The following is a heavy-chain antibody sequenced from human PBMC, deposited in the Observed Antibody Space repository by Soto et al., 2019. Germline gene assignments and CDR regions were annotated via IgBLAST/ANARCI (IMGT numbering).Heavy chain of an antibody. D-gene: IGHD2-2*01. CDR2: IYYSGST. CDR3: ARDRAAAIGYYYYYGMDV. CDR1: GGSISSSRYY. J-gene: IGHJ6*02. Sequence: PSETLSLICTVSGGSISSSRYYWGWIRQPPGKGLEWIGSIYYSGSTYYNPSLKSRVTISVDTSKNQFSLKLSSVTAADTAVYYCARDRAAAIGYYYYYGMDVWGQGTTVTVSS. V-gene: IGHV4-39*01.